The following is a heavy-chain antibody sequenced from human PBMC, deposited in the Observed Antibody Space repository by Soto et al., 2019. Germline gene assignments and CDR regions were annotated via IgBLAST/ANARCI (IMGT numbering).Heavy chain of an antibody. CDR1: GFTFSSYW. Sequence: EVQLVEPGGGLVQPGGSLRLSCAASGFTFSSYWMHWVRQVPGKGLVWVSHIDSDGNSKTYADSVKGRFTISRDNAKNTEYLQMNSLRAEDTAVYYCVRDDVGVGIDYWGLGTLVTVSS. CDR2: IDSDGNSK. V-gene: IGHV3-74*03. D-gene: IGHD1-26*01. J-gene: IGHJ4*02. CDR3: VRDDVGVGIDY.